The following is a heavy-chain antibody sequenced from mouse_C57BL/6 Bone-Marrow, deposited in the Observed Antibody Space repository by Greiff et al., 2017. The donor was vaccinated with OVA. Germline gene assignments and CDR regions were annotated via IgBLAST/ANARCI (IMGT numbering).Heavy chain of an antibody. CDR2: IYPGGGYT. CDR3: AREGADYFDY. CDR1: GYTFTNYW. V-gene: IGHV1-63*01. Sequence: VQVVESGAELVRPGTSVKMSCKASGYTFTNYWIGWAKQRPGHGLEWIGVIYPGGGYTNYNEKFKGKATLTADKSSSTAYMQCSSLTSEDSAIYCCAREGADYFDYWGQGTTLTVSS. J-gene: IGHJ2*01.